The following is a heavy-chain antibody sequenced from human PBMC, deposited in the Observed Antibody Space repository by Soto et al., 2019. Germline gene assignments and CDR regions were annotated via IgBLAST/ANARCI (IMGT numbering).Heavy chain of an antibody. Sequence: LKISCKGSGYSFTSYWIGWVRQMPGKGLEWMGIIYPGDSDTRYSPSFQGQVTISADKSISTTYLQWSSLKASDTAMYYCASYYDSSGYYPDAFDIWGQGTMVTVSS. J-gene: IGHJ3*02. CDR3: ASYYDSSGYYPDAFDI. D-gene: IGHD3-22*01. CDR2: IYPGDSDT. CDR1: GYSFTSYW. V-gene: IGHV5-51*01.